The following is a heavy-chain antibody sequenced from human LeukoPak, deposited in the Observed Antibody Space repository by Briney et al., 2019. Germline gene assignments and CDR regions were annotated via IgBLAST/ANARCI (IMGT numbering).Heavy chain of an antibody. CDR1: GGSISSYN. J-gene: IGHJ3*02. CDR3: AREVYGDYHAFDI. V-gene: IGHV4-59*01. D-gene: IGHD4-17*01. Sequence: PSETLSLTCTVSGGSISSYNWSWIRQPPGKGLEWIGYIYYSGSTNYNPSLKSRVTISVDTSKNQFSLKLSSVTAADTAVYYCAREVYGDYHAFDIWGQGTMVTVSS. CDR2: IYYSGST.